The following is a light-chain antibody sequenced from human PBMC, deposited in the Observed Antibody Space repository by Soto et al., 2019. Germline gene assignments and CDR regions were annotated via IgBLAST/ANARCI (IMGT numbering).Light chain of an antibody. CDR3: ALYMGTGNWV. Sequence: QTVVTQEPSFSVSPGGTVTLTCGLSSASVSTSYYPSWFQQTPGQAPRTLIYSTTTRSTGVPDRFSGSILENTAALTITGAQADDESVYYGALYMGTGNWVFGGGTKLTVL. CDR1: SASVSTSYY. J-gene: IGLJ3*02. V-gene: IGLV8-61*01. CDR2: STT.